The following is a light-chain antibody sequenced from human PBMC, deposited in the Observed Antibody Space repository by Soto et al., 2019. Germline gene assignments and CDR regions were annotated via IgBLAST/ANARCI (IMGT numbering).Light chain of an antibody. CDR2: DAS. CDR1: QSVSSY. V-gene: IGKV3-11*01. Sequence: TVLTQSPATLSLSPGERATLSCRASQSVSSYLAWYQQKPGQAPRLLIYDASNRATGIPARFSGSGSGTDFTLTISSLEPEDFAVYYCQQRSYPITFGQGTRLEI. CDR3: QQRSYPIT. J-gene: IGKJ5*01.